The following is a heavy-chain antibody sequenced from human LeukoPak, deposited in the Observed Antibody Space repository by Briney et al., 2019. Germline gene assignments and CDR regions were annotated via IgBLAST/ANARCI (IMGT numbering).Heavy chain of an antibody. V-gene: IGHV4-34*01. CDR2: INHSGST. J-gene: IGHJ4*02. D-gene: IGHD3-22*01. Sequence: SETLSHTSAVYGGCCSGYYWSWLRQPPGKELEWIGEINHSGSTNYNPSLKSRVTISVDTSKNQFSLKLSSVTAADTAVYYCARGDYYDSSGYYPDYWGQGTLVTVSS. CDR1: GGCCSGYY. CDR3: ARGDYYDSSGYYPDY.